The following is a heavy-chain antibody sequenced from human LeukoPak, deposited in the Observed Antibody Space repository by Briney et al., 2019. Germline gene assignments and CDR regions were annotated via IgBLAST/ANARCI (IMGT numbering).Heavy chain of an antibody. V-gene: IGHV4-30-4*01. Sequence: PSETLSLTCTVSGGPISSGDYYWSWIRQPPGKGLEWIGYIYYSGSTYYNPSLKSRVTISVDTSKNQFSLKLSSATAADTAVYYCARDRYSGLSDYWGQGTLVTVSS. CDR3: ARDRYSGLSDY. CDR1: GGPISSGDYY. D-gene: IGHD5-12*01. J-gene: IGHJ4*02. CDR2: IYYSGST.